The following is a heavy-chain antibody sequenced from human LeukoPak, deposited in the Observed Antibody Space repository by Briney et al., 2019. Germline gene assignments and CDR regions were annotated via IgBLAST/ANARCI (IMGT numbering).Heavy chain of an antibody. D-gene: IGHD3-22*01. J-gene: IGHJ3*02. CDR1: GYTFTSYG. CDR2: ISAYNGNT. V-gene: IGHV1-18*01. CDR3: ARAGYYDSSGYYYGDAFDI. Sequence: ASVKVSCMASGYTFTSYGISWVPQAPGQGLEWMGWISAYNGNTNYAQKLQGRVTMTTDTSTSTAYMELRSLRSDDTAVYYCARAGYYDSSGYYYGDAFDIWGQGTMVTVSS.